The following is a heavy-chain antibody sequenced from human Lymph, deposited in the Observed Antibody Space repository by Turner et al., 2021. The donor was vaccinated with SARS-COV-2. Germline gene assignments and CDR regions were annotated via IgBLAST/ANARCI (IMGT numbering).Heavy chain of an antibody. Sequence: QVQLQESGPGLVKPSETLSLTCTVSGSSISSYYWSWIRQPPGKGLEWIGYISNSGSTNYNPSLKSRVTISLDTSKNQFSLKLSSVTAADTAVYYCARHGNELGIQLWGQGTLVTVSS. V-gene: IGHV4-59*08. CDR1: GSSISSYY. D-gene: IGHD5-18*01. J-gene: IGHJ4*02. CDR3: ARHGNELGIQL. CDR2: ISNSGST.